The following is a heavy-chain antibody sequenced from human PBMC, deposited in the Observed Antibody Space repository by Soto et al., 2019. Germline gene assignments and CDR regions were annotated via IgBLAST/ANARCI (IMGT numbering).Heavy chain of an antibody. CDR3: ARDQPTLRRYFDWFRLGFVDY. D-gene: IGHD3-9*01. Sequence: ASVKVSCKASGYTFTSYAMHWVRQAPGQRLEWMGWINAGNGNTKYSQKFQGRVTITRDTSASTAYMKLSSLRSEDTAVYYCARDQPTLRRYFDWFRLGFVDYWGQGTLVTVSS. J-gene: IGHJ4*02. CDR2: INAGNGNT. V-gene: IGHV1-3*01. CDR1: GYTFTSYA.